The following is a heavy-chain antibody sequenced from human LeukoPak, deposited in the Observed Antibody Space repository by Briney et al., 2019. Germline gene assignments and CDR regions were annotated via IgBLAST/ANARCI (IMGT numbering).Heavy chain of an antibody. CDR1: GFDFSHCA. D-gene: IGHD2-15*01. Sequence: GGSLRLSCVASGFDFSHCAIHWVRQAPGKGLEWLSLISYNGGNKYYAASVKGRFTIDRDNSKNTLYLQMNSLRAEDTAVYYCAKAGAVVVVVAKFFDYWGQGTLVTVSS. CDR2: ISYNGGNK. J-gene: IGHJ4*02. V-gene: IGHV3-30*04. CDR3: AKAGAVVVVVAKFFDY.